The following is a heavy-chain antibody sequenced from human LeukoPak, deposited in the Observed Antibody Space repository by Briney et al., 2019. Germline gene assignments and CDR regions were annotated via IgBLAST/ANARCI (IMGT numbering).Heavy chain of an antibody. D-gene: IGHD3-3*01. CDR3: ARVRVLEWLVQPYYYYYMDV. Sequence: PGGSLRLSCAASGFTFSSYSMNWVRQAPGKGLEWVSYISSSSSTIYYADSVKGRFTISRDNAKNSLYLQMNSLRAEDTAVYYCARVRVLEWLVQPYYYYYMDVWGKGTTVTVSS. CDR1: GFTFSSYS. CDR2: ISSSSSTI. J-gene: IGHJ6*03. V-gene: IGHV3-48*04.